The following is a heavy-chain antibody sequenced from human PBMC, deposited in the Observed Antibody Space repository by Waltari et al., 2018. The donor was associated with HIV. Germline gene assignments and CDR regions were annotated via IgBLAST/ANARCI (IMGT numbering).Heavy chain of an antibody. CDR2: ISSSSRTI. CDR3: ARDDYGMDV. J-gene: IGHJ6*02. Sequence: EVQLVESGGGLVQPGGSLRLSCAASGFTFSSYSMNWVRQAPGKGLEWVSYISSSSRTIYYADSGKGRFTISRDNAKNSLYLQMNSLRAEDTAVYYCARDDYGMDVWGQGTTVTVSS. V-gene: IGHV3-48*04. CDR1: GFTFSSYS.